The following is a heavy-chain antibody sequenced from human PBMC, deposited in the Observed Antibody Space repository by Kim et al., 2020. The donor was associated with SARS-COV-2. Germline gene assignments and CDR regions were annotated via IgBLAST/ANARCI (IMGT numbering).Heavy chain of an antibody. CDR2: ISYDGSNK. J-gene: IGHJ6*02. V-gene: IGHV3-30*03. Sequence: GGSLRLSCAASGFTFSSYGMHWVRQAPGKGLEWVAVISYDGSNKYYADSVKGRFTISRDNSKNTLYLQMNSLRAEDTAVYYCAILPNWGPPLYGMDVWGQGTTVTVSS. D-gene: IGHD7-27*01. CDR1: GFTFSSYG. CDR3: AILPNWGPPLYGMDV.